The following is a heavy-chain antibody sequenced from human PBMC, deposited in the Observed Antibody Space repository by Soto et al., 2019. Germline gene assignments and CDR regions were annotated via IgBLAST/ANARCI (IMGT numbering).Heavy chain of an antibody. V-gene: IGHV3-9*01. D-gene: IGHD6-6*01. J-gene: IGHJ6*02. CDR1: GFTFDDYA. CDR2: ISWNSGSI. Sequence: EVQLVESGGGLVQPGRSLRLSCAASGFTFDDYAMHWVRQAPGKGLEWVSGISWNSGSIGYADSVKGRFTISRDKAKNYLYLQMNSLRPEDTAFYYCAKAQFHSDPEYSSSGGYYYYYGMDVWGQGTTVTVSS. CDR3: AKAQFHSDPEYSSSGGYYYYYGMDV.